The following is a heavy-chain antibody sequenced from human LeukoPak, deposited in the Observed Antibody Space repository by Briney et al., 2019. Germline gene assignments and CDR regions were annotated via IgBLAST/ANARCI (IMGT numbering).Heavy chain of an antibody. Sequence: SETLSLTCTVSGGSISGYYWSWIRQPPGKGLEWIGYIYYTGSINYNPSLKSRVTISVDTSKNHFSRNLSFVPAGDTAVYYCGRVDSGSSGGNFDFWGQGTLVTVSS. CDR1: GGSISGYY. CDR3: GRVDSGSSGGNFDF. V-gene: IGHV4-59*01. D-gene: IGHD1-26*01. CDR2: IYYTGSI. J-gene: IGHJ4*02.